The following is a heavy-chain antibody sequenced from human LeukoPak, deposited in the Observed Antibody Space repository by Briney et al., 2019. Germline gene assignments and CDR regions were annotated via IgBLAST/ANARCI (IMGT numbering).Heavy chain of an antibody. Sequence: AGSLRLSCAASGFSFSTYRMTWVRQAPGKGLEWVADIKQDGSETFYVDSVKGRFTISRDNAKNSLYLQMNSLTAEDTAVYYCARGNGGAFDIWGQGTMVTVSS. V-gene: IGHV3-7*04. CDR2: IKQDGSET. CDR3: ARGNGGAFDI. CDR1: GFSFSTYR. D-gene: IGHD4-11*01. J-gene: IGHJ3*02.